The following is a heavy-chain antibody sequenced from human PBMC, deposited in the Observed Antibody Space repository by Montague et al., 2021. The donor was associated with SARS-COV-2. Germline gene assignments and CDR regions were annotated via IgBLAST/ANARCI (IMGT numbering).Heavy chain of an antibody. D-gene: IGHD4-23*01. Sequence: SETLSLTCAVYGGSFSGYYWTWIRQSPGKGLEWIAEINHSGTTNYNFNPSLRSRVTISVDTSKSQFSLKLSSVTAADTGVYYCARWDPQTLTLIRVRGKSDSDXWGQGTLVTVSS. CDR2: INHSGTT. CDR3: ARWDPQTLTLIRVRGKSDSDX. CDR1: GGSFSGYY. V-gene: IGHV4-34*01. J-gene: IGHJ4*02.